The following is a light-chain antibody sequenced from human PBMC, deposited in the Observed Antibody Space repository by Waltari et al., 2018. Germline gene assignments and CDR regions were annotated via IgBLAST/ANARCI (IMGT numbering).Light chain of an antibody. CDR3: QHYLRLPVT. V-gene: IGKV3-20*01. J-gene: IGKJ1*01. CDR1: PSVSRV. Sequence: DIVLTHPPGPLSSSLGERTPFSCRASPSVSRVLAWYQQKPGQAPRLLIYGASTRATGIPDRFSGSGSGTDFSLTISRLEPDDFAVYYCQHYLRLPVTFGQGTTVEI. CDR2: GAS.